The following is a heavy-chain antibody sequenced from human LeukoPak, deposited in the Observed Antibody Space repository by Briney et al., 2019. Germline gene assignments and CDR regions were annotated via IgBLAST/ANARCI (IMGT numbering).Heavy chain of an antibody. D-gene: IGHD6-19*01. V-gene: IGHV1-8*03. CDR3: ARPSYSSGFVAADNWFDP. Sequence: ASVKVSCKASGYTFTSYDINWVRQATGQGLEWMGWMNPNSGNTGYAQKFQGRVTITRNTSISTAYMELSSLRSEDTAVYYCARPSYSSGFVAADNWFDPWGQGTLVTVSS. J-gene: IGHJ5*02. CDR1: GYTFTSYD. CDR2: MNPNSGNT.